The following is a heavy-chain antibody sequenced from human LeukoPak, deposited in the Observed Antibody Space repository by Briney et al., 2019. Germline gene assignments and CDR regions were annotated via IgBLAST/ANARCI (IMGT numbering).Heavy chain of an antibody. CDR1: GGSFSGYY. CDR2: INHSGST. Sequence: PSETLSLTCAVYGGSFSGYYWSWIRQPPGKGLEWIGEINHSGSTNYKPSLKSRLTISIDVSKNHFSLELTSVTATDTAVYYCARGVYGSQDYWGQGTLVTVSS. D-gene: IGHD1-26*01. V-gene: IGHV4-34*01. J-gene: IGHJ4*02. CDR3: ARGVYGSQDY.